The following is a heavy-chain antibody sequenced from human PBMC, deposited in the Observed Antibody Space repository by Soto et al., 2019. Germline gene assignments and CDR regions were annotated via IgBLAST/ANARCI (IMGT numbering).Heavy chain of an antibody. J-gene: IGHJ6*02. CDR1: GYTFTRYA. Sequence: ASVKVSCKASGYTFTRYAMHWVRQAPGQRLEWMGWINPNSGGTNYAQKFQGWVTMTRDTSISTAYMELSRLRSDDTAVYYCARNAVRNGMDVWGQGTTVTVSS. CDR3: ARNAVRNGMDV. CDR2: INPNSGGT. V-gene: IGHV1-2*04. D-gene: IGHD4-17*01.